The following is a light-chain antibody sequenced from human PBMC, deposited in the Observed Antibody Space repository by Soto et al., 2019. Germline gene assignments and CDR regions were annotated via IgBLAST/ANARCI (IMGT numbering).Light chain of an antibody. Sequence: IVLTQSPATLSLSPWERATLSCRASQSVSSYLAWYQQKPGQAPRLLIYDASSRATGIPARFSGSGSGTDFTLTINSLEPEDFAVYYCQQRSSWPITFGQGTRLEIK. CDR2: DAS. V-gene: IGKV3-11*01. CDR3: QQRSSWPIT. CDR1: QSVSSY. J-gene: IGKJ5*01.